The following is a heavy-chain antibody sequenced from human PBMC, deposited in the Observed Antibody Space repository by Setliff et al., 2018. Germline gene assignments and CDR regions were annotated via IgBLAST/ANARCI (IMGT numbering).Heavy chain of an antibody. CDR2: IYYSGST. CDR1: GGSITSHY. J-gene: IGHJ4*02. Sequence: SETLSLTCTVSGGSITSHYWSWIRQPPGKGLEWIGYIYYSGSTYYSPSLKSRVAISVDTSKNQFSLKLSSVTAADTAVYYCARVRDYEIDYWGQGTLVTVSS. D-gene: IGHD3-16*01. CDR3: ARVRDYEIDY. V-gene: IGHV4-59*11.